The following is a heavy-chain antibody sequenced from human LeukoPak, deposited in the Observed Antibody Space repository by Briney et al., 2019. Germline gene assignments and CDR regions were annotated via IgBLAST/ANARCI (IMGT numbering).Heavy chain of an antibody. D-gene: IGHD3-10*01. J-gene: IGHJ4*02. CDR2: IYYSGST. CDR1: GGSISSYY. CDR3: ARTNYGSGSYFEYYFDY. V-gene: IGHV4-59*01. Sequence: SETLSLTCTVSGGSISSYYWSWIRQPPGKGLEWIGYIYYSGSTNYNPSLKSRVTISVDTSKNQFSLKLSSVTAADTAVYYCARTNYGSGSYFEYYFDYWGQGTLVTVSS.